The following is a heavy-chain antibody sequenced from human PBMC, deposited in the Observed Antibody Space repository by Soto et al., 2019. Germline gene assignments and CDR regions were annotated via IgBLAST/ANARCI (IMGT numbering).Heavy chain of an antibody. Sequence: PGGSLRLSCAASGFTVSSNYMSWVRQAPGKGLEWVSGISGSGINTHYADSVKGRFTVSRDNSKNTLYLQMNSLRAEDTAVYNCAKEPVGPDWYFDLWGRGTLVTVSS. CDR3: AKEPVGPDWYFDL. V-gene: IGHV3-23*01. CDR1: GFTVSSNY. CDR2: ISGSGINT. J-gene: IGHJ2*01.